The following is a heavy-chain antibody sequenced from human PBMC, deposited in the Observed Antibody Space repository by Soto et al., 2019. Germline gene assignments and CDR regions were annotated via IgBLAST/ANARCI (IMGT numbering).Heavy chain of an antibody. D-gene: IGHD6-6*01. V-gene: IGHV3-30-3*01. Sequence: PGGSLRLSCAASGFTFSSYAMHWVRQAPGKGLEWVAVISYDGSNKYYADSVKGRFTISRDNSKNTLYLQMNSLRAEDTAVCYCARDQYSSSPTSGYYYYYGMDVWGQGTTVTVSS. CDR2: ISYDGSNK. J-gene: IGHJ6*02. CDR3: ARDQYSSSPTSGYYYYYGMDV. CDR1: GFTFSSYA.